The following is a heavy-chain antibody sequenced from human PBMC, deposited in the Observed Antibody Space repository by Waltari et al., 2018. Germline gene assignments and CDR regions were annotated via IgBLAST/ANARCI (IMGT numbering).Heavy chain of an antibody. V-gene: IGHV4-59*01. CDR3: ARDGYGSY. J-gene: IGHJ4*02. D-gene: IGHD1-26*01. CDR2: IYYSGST. CDR1: GGSISRDY. Sequence: QVQLQESGPGLVKPSETLSLTCTVSGGSISRDYWSWIRQPPGKGLEWIGYIYYSGSTNYNPSLKSRVTISVDTSKNQFSLKLSSVTAADTAVYYCARDGYGSYWGQGTLVTVSS.